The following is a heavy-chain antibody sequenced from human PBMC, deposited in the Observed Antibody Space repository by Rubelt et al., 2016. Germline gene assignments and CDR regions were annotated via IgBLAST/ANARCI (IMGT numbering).Heavy chain of an antibody. D-gene: IGHD2-2*01. Sequence: QVQLVESGGGVVQPGRSLRLSCAASGFTFSSYAMHWFRQDPGKGLERVAVLSYDGSNKYYADSVKGRFTISRDNSKNTTYLQMNSLRAEDTAVYYCAREITPADLDWGQGTLVTVSS. V-gene: IGHV3-30*04. CDR3: AREITPADLD. J-gene: IGHJ4*02. CDR2: LSYDGSNK. CDR1: GFTFSSYA.